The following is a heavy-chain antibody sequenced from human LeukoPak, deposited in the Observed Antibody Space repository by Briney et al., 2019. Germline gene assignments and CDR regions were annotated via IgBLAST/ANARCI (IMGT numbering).Heavy chain of an antibody. CDR3: AIGDWPINY. V-gene: IGHV3-48*03. CDR1: GFTFSRSE. J-gene: IGHJ4*02. Sequence: GGSLRLSCVASGFTFSRSEMNWVRQAPGKGLEWVSYISGGSDFIYYTDSVKGRFTISRDNSKNSLYMEMSNLRADDTAVYYCAIGDWPINYWGQGTLVTVSS. CDR2: ISGGSDFI. D-gene: IGHD5-24*01.